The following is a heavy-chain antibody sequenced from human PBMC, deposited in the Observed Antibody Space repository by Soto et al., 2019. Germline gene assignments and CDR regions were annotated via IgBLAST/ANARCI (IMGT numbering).Heavy chain of an antibody. V-gene: IGHV3-30-3*01. CDR3: ARARYYYDSSGYPDY. CDR1: GFTFSSYA. CDR2: ISYDGSNK. Sequence: GGSLRLSCAASGFTFSSYAMHWVRQAPGKGLEWVAVISYDGSNKYYADSVKGRFTISRDNSKNTLYLQMNSLRAEDTAVYYCARARYYYDSSGYPDYWGQGTLVTVSS. D-gene: IGHD3-22*01. J-gene: IGHJ4*02.